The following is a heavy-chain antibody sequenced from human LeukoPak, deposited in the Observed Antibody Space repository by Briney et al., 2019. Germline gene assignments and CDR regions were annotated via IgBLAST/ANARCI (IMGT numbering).Heavy chain of an antibody. CDR3: ARDWYYYGSGSYWIDY. J-gene: IGHJ4*02. D-gene: IGHD3-10*01. V-gene: IGHV3-21*01. Sequence: GGSLRLSCAASGFTFSSDSMNSVRQAPGKGLEWVSSISSSSSYIYYADSVKGRFTISRDNAKNSLYLQMNTLRAQDKAVYYCARDWYYYGSGSYWIDYWGQGTLVTVSS. CDR1: GFTFSSDS. CDR2: ISSSSSYI.